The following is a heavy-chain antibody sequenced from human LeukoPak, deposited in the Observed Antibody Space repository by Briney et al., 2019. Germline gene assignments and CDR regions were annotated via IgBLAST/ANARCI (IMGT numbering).Heavy chain of an antibody. D-gene: IGHD3-22*01. Sequence: SETLSLTCAVYGGSFSDYYWTWIRQPPGKGLEWIGEINHSGSTNYNPSLKSRVTLSADTSKSQFSLKVNSVTAADTAVYYCARVYDTRGSYLAYWGQGTLVTVSS. V-gene: IGHV4-34*01. CDR1: GGSFSDYY. J-gene: IGHJ4*02. CDR2: INHSGST. CDR3: ARVYDTRGSYLAY.